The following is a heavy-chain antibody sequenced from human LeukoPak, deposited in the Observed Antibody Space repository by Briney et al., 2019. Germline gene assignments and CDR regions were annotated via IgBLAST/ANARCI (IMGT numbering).Heavy chain of an antibody. V-gene: IGHV4-4*07. CDR2: IYTSGST. CDR3: ASEYYSYYMGV. Sequence: SETLSLTSTVSGGSISRYYWSWIRQPAGKGLEWIGRIYTSGSTNYNPSLKSRVTMSVDTSKNQFSLKLSSVTAADTAVYYCASEYYSYYMGVWGKGTTVTVSS. CDR1: GGSISRYY. J-gene: IGHJ6*03.